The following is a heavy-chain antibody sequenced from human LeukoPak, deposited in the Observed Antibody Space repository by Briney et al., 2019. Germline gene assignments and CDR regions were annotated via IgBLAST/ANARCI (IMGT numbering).Heavy chain of an antibody. J-gene: IGHJ1*01. CDR3: AKGIAAAGTSPDEYFQH. CDR1: GGTFSSYA. Sequence: AASVKVSCKASGGTFSSYAISWVRQAPGQGLEWMGGIIPIFGTAIYAQKFQGRVTITADESTSTAYMELSSLRSEDTAVYYCAKGIAAAGTSPDEYFQHWGQGTLVTVSS. CDR2: IIPIFGTA. D-gene: IGHD6-13*01. V-gene: IGHV1-69*13.